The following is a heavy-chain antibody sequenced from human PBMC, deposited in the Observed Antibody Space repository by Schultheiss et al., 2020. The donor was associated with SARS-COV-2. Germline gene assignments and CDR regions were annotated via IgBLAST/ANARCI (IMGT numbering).Heavy chain of an antibody. J-gene: IGHJ4*02. V-gene: IGHV3-23*01. Sequence: GGSLRLSCEGSGFTFKNNAMSWVRQAPGKGLEWVSAISGSGGSTYYADSVKGRFTISRDNSKNTLYLQMNSLRAEDTAVYYCAKEVKETNFDYWGQGTLGTVAS. D-gene: IGHD2-21*01. CDR3: AKEVKETNFDY. CDR1: GFTFKNNA. CDR2: ISGSGGST.